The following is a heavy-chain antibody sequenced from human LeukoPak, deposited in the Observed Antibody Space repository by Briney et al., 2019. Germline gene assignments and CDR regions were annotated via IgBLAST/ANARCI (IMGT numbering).Heavy chain of an antibody. J-gene: IGHJ3*02. V-gene: IGHV3-23*01. CDR1: GFTFSSYA. Sequence: HPGGSLRLSCAASGFTFSSYAMSWVRQAPGKGLEWVSAISGSGGSTYYADSVKGRFTISRDNSKNTLYLQMNSLRAADTAVYYCARGDGRVLISRYFDWPDAFDIWGQGTMVTASS. CDR3: ARGDGRVLISRYFDWPDAFDI. CDR2: ISGSGGST. D-gene: IGHD3-9*01.